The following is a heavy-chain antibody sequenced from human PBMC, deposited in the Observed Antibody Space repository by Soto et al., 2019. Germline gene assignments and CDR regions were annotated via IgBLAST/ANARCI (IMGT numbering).Heavy chain of an antibody. CDR1: GYTFTSYG. CDR2: ISAYNGNT. V-gene: IGHV1-18*04. J-gene: IGHJ6*02. CDR3: ARELRRYSSSSAYGMDV. D-gene: IGHD6-6*01. Sequence: QVQLVQSGAEVKKPGSSVKVSCKASGYTFTSYGISWVRQAPGQGLEWMGWISAYNGNTNYAQKLQGRVTMTTDTSTSTAYMELRSLRSDDTAVYYCARELRRYSSSSAYGMDVWGQGTTVTVSS.